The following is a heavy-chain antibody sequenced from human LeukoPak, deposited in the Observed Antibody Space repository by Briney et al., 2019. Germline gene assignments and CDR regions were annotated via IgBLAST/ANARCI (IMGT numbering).Heavy chain of an antibody. CDR3: ARDYGGSSGWFDP. J-gene: IGHJ5*02. V-gene: IGHV1-8*01. CDR1: GYTFTSYD. CDR2: MSPNSDNT. Sequence: ASVKVSCKASGYTFTSYDINWVRQATGQGLEWMGWMSPNSDNTGYAQKFQGRVTFTRDTSISTAYMELRSLTSEDTAFYYCARDYGGSSGWFDPWGQGTLVTVSS. D-gene: IGHD4-23*01.